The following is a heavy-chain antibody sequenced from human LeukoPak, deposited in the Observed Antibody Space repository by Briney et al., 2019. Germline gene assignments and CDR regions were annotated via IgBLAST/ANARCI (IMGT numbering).Heavy chain of an antibody. Sequence: GASVKVSRKVSGYTLTEISMHWVRQAPGQGLEWMGGFNPEDAETIYARSFQGRLTVTEDTSTDTAYMELSSLRSEDTAMYYCATEIVGYGDVHYFDSWGQGTLVTVSS. D-gene: IGHD4-17*01. CDR1: GYTLTEIS. CDR3: ATEIVGYGDVHYFDS. V-gene: IGHV1-24*01. J-gene: IGHJ4*02. CDR2: FNPEDAET.